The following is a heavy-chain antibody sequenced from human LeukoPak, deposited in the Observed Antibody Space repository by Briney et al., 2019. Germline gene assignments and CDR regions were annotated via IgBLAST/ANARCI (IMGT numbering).Heavy chain of an antibody. CDR2: IYWNDDK. Sequence: SGPTLVNPTQTLTLTCTFSGFSLSSSGGGVGWIRQPPGKALEWLALIYWNDDKRYSPSLKSRLTITKDTSKNQVVLTLTNMDPVDTATYYCAHIRGYSLSSYWGQGTLVTVSS. CDR1: GFSLSSSGGG. CDR3: AHIRGYSLSSY. J-gene: IGHJ4*02. D-gene: IGHD5-18*01. V-gene: IGHV2-5*01.